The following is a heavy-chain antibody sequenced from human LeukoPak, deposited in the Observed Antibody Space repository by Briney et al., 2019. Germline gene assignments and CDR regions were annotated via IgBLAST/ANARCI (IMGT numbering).Heavy chain of an antibody. CDR2: IHHSGST. V-gene: IGHV4-31*03. CDR1: GGSISSGNYY. CDR3: ASYGSGSYRFDP. J-gene: IGHJ5*02. Sequence: SETLSLTCTVSGGSISSGNYYWSWIRQHPGKGLEWIGYIHHSGSTYYNLSLKSRVIISVDTSKNQFSLKLNSVTAADTAVYYCASYGSGSYRFDPWGQGTLVTVSS. D-gene: IGHD3-10*01.